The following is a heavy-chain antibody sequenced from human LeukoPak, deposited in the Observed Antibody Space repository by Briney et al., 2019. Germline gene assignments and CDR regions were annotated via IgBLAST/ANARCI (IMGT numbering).Heavy chain of an antibody. D-gene: IGHD5-18*01. CDR1: GFTFSSYE. CDR2: ISSSGSTI. J-gene: IGHJ4*02. V-gene: IGHV3-48*03. CDR3: ARDLSYGYDY. Sequence: SGGSLRLSCAASGFTFSSYEMNWVRQAPGKGLEWVSYISSSGSTIYYADSVKGRFTISRDNAKNTLYLQMNSLRAEDTAVYYCARDLSYGYDYWGQGTLVTVSS.